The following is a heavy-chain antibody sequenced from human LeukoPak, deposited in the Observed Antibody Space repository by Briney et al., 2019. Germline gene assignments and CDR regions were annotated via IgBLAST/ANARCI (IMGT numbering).Heavy chain of an antibody. CDR2: IYYSGST. CDR1: GASIATYY. D-gene: IGHD2-15*01. V-gene: IGHV4-59*08. Sequence: SETLSLTCTVSGASIATYYWSWIRQPPGKGLEWIGYIYYSGSTNYNPSLKSRVTISVDTSKNQFSLKLSSVTAADTAVYYCARRGSLGYCSGGSCYLEGVYYYMDVWGKGTTVTVSS. J-gene: IGHJ6*03. CDR3: ARRGSLGYCSGGSCYLEGVYYYMDV.